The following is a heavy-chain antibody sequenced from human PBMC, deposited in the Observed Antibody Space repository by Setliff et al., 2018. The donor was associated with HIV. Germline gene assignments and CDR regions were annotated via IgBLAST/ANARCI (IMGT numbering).Heavy chain of an antibody. J-gene: IGHJ2*01. CDR3: ARDEWLLDWSFDL. D-gene: IGHD3-3*01. Sequence: TVSGGSISSYYWSWIRQPAGKGLEWIGRIYTSGSTNYNPSLKSRVTMSVDTSKNQFSLKLSSVTAADTAVYYCARDEWLLDWSFDLWGRGTLVTVS. V-gene: IGHV4-4*07. CDR1: GGSISSYY. CDR2: IYTSGST.